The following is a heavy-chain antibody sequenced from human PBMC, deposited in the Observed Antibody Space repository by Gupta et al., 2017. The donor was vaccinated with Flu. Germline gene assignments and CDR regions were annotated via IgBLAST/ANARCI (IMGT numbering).Heavy chain of an antibody. CDR2: VSPANGDA. CDR3: MIVDYGDY. CDR1: GYSFTTYA. Sequence: QVQVVQSGPEVREPGASVKISCKTSGYSFTTYAVHWVRQAPGQRPEWMGWVSPANGDATYSEKFQGRVTFTSDTFARTGYMEMSSLRFDDTAVFYCMIVDYGDYWGQGTLVTVSS. V-gene: IGHV1-3*01. D-gene: IGHD2-21*01. J-gene: IGHJ4*02.